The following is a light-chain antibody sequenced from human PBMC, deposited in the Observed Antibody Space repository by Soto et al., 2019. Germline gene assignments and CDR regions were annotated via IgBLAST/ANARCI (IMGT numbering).Light chain of an antibody. CDR3: SSYSSSSTLYV. CDR1: SSDVGGYNY. Sequence: QSALTQPASVSGSPGQSITISCTGTSSDVGGYNYVSWYQQHPGKAPKLMIYDVNNRPSGVSNRFSGSKSGNTASLTISGIQAEDEADYFCSSYSSSSTLYVFGTGTKVTVL. CDR2: DVN. J-gene: IGLJ1*01. V-gene: IGLV2-14*01.